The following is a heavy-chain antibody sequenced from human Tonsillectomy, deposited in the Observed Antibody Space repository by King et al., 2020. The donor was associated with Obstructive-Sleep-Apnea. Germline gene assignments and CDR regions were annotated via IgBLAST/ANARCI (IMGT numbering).Heavy chain of an antibody. J-gene: IGHJ4*02. CDR1: GFTVSSNY. V-gene: IGHV3-66*01. D-gene: IGHD4-23*01. Sequence: VQLVESGGGLVQPGGSLRLSCAASGFTVSSNYMSWVRQAPGKGLEWVSVIYSGGSTYYADSVKGRFTISRDNSKNTLYLQMNSLRAEDTAVYYCARGGSNSILSPFDYWGQGTLVTVSS. CDR3: ARGGSNSILSPFDY. CDR2: IYSGGST.